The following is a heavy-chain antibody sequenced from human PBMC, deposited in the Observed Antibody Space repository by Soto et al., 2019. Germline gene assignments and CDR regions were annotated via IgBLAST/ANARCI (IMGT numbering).Heavy chain of an antibody. CDR3: ARARFPLY. CDR2: IYYSGST. D-gene: IGHD3-16*01. V-gene: IGHV4-59*01. CDR1: GDSISNYY. J-gene: IGHJ4*02. Sequence: QVQLQESGPGLVKPSETLSLTCTVSGDSISNYYWSWIRQPPGKGLEWIGYIYYSGSTNYNPSLKSRVTISVDTSKNQFSLKLNSVTAADTAVYYCARARFPLYWGQGTLVTVSS.